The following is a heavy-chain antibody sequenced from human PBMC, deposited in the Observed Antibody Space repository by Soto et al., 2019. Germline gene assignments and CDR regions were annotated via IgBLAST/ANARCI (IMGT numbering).Heavy chain of an antibody. Sequence: LSLTCTVSGVSITSHYWSWIRQSPGKGLEWVSYIFVSGTTIYYADSVKGRFTVSRDNARNSVFLLMDSLRAEDTAVYYCARDKDWAFDYWGQGTLVTVSS. CDR2: IFVSGTTI. D-gene: IGHD3-9*01. J-gene: IGHJ4*02. CDR3: ARDKDWAFDY. CDR1: GVSITSHY. V-gene: IGHV3-11*04.